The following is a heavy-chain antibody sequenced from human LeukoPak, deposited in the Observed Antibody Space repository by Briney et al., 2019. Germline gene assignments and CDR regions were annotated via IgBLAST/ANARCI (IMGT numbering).Heavy chain of an antibody. CDR2: ISWNSGSI. V-gene: IGHV3-9*01. CDR3: AKEESSGWDY. CDR1: GFTFDDYT. Sequence: GGSLRLSCAASGFTFDDYTMHWVRQAPGKGLEWVSGISWNSGSIGYADSVKGRFTISRDNAKNSLYLQMNSLRAEDTALYYCAKEESSGWDYWGQGTLVTVSS. D-gene: IGHD6-19*01. J-gene: IGHJ4*02.